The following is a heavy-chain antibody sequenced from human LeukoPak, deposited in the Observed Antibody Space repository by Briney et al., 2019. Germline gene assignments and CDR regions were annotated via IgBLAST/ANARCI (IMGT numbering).Heavy chain of an antibody. V-gene: IGHV4-34*01. Sequence: SETLSLTCAVYGGSFSGYYWSWIRQPPGKGLEWIGEINHSGSTNYNPSLKSRVTISVDTSKNQFSLKLSSVTAADTAVYYCGGGREVAYGGQGTLATVS. CDR3: GGGREVAY. J-gene: IGHJ4*02. CDR2: INHSGST. CDR1: GGSFSGYY.